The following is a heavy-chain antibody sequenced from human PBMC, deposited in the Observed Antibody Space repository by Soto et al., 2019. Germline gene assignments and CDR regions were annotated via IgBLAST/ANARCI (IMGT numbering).Heavy chain of an antibody. J-gene: IGHJ4*02. CDR2: INHSGST. Sequence: QVQLQQWGAGLLKPSETLSLTCAVYGGSFSGYYWSWIRQPPGKGLEWIGEINHSGSTNYNPSLKSRVTIPVDTSKNQFSLKLSSVTAADTAVYYCARGESRLGVHYGGQGTLVTFSS. CDR1: GGSFSGYY. D-gene: IGHD1-26*01. V-gene: IGHV4-34*01. CDR3: ARGESRLGVHY.